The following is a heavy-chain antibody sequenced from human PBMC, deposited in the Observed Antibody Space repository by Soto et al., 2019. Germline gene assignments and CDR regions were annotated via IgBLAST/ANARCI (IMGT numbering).Heavy chain of an antibody. Sequence: QVQLVQSGPELKKPGASVKVSCKASGYSFSGYGISWVRQAPGRGLEWMGWISGYNGNTNYAHKFQGRVTMTTDTSTSTAHLDLRRLTSDDTAVYYCANANTGTSPSRYRFGMDVWGPGTTIIVS. CDR2: ISGYNGNT. J-gene: IGHJ6*02. D-gene: IGHD4-17*01. CDR3: ANANTGTSPSRYRFGMDV. CDR1: GYSFSGYG. V-gene: IGHV1-18*01.